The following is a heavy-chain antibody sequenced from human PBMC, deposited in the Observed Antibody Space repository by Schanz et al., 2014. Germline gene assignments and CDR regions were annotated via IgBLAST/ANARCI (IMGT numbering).Heavy chain of an antibody. D-gene: IGHD3-10*01. Sequence: QVQLQESGPGLVKPSETLSLTCSVSGGSINNFYWGWIRQSPGKGLEWIGYIYSSGIPTYNPSLKSRVSLTAESTKNQFSLKLTSVPAGDAAVYYCARGGSAMVRGVMTASYWFFDLWGRGTLVTVSP. CDR1: GGSINNFY. CDR2: IYSSGIP. J-gene: IGHJ2*01. CDR3: ARGGSAMVRGVMTASYWFFDL. V-gene: IGHV4-59*08.